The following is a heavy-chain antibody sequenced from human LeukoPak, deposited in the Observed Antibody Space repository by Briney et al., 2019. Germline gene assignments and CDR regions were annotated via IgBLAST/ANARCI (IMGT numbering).Heavy chain of an antibody. J-gene: IGHJ5*02. CDR3: AKGNWFDP. Sequence: GRSLRLTCAASGFTFSSYGMHWVRQAPGKGLEWVAVISYDGSNKYYADSVKGRFTISRDNSKNTLYLQMNSLRAEDTAVYYCAKGNWFDPWGQGTLVTVSS. CDR2: ISYDGSNK. V-gene: IGHV3-30*18. CDR1: GFTFSSYG.